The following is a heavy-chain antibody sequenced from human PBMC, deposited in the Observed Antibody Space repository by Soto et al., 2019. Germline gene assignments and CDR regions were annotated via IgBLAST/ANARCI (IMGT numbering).Heavy chain of an antibody. D-gene: IGHD3-10*01. CDR3: ARGRASGSYYLLDY. Sequence: ASVKVSCKASGDTFTTYYINWVREATGHGLEWMGWINPNSGNIGYAQRFQGRVTMTRDTAIRTAYMEVSSLRSDDTAVYYCARGRASGSYYLLDYWGQGTLVTVSS. CDR2: INPNSGNI. CDR1: GDTFTTYY. V-gene: IGHV1-8*01. J-gene: IGHJ4*02.